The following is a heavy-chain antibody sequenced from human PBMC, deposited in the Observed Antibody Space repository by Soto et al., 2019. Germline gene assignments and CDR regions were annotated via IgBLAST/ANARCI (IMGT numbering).Heavy chain of an antibody. Sequence: ASVKVSCKASGGTFSSYTISWVRQAPGQGLEWMGRIIPILGIANYAQKFQGRVTITADKSTSTAYMELSSLRSEDTAVYYCATTVTTGLGYNYYIAFWRKATTVTLS. CDR2: IIPILGIA. V-gene: IGHV1-69*02. CDR1: GGTFSSYT. D-gene: IGHD4-17*01. J-gene: IGHJ6*03. CDR3: ATTVTTGLGYNYYIAF.